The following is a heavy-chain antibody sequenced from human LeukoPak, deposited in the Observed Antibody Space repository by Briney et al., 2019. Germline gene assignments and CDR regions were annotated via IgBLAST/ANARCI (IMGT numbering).Heavy chain of an antibody. CDR1: GDSITSYS. CDR2: VYASGTT. J-gene: IGHJ5*02. Sequence: SETLSLTCSVSGDSITSYSWSWIQQPAGKGLEWIGRVYASGTTNYNPSLESRVTISMDKFQNQFSLTLRSVTAADTAVYYCARDRSRKFVGWFDPWGQGVLVTVSS. CDR3: ARDRSRKFVGWFDP. D-gene: IGHD1-14*01. V-gene: IGHV4-4*07.